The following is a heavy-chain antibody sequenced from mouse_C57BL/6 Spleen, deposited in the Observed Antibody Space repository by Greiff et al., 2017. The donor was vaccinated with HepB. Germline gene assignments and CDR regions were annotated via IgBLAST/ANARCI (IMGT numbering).Heavy chain of an antibody. CDR3: APMVTTGRWYFDV. CDR2: IDPSDSYT. Sequence: QVQLQQPGAELVRPGTSVKLSCKASGYTFTSYWMHWVKQRPGQGLEWIGVIDPSDSYTNYNQKFKGKATLTVDTSSSTAYMQLSSLTSEDSAVYYCAPMVTTGRWYFDVWGTGTTVTVSS. J-gene: IGHJ1*03. CDR1: GYTFTSYW. V-gene: IGHV1-59*01. D-gene: IGHD2-2*01.